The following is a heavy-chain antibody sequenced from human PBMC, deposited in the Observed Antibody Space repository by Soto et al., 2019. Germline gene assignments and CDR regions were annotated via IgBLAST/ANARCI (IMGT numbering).Heavy chain of an antibody. D-gene: IGHD2-15*01. J-gene: IGHJ5*02. CDR1: GFTFSSYA. CDR2: IGDSSGSI. V-gene: IGHV3-23*01. CDR3: AKGGYCSGVNGYRDRYNWFAP. Sequence: PGGSLRLSCAASGFTFSSYAMNWVRHAPGNGLECISSIGDSSGSIYYADSVKGRFTISRDNSKNTLSLQMNSLRAEDTAVYYCAKGGYCSGVNGYRDRYNWFAPWGQGTLVTVSS.